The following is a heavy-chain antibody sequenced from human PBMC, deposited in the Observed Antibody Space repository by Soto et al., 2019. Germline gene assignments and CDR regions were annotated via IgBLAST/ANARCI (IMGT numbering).Heavy chain of an antibody. CDR3: AKEYSTSFDY. CDR2: ISAGGSNT. Sequence: GGSLRLSCAASGSSFSNYAMNWVRQAPGKGLEWVSAISAGGSNTNYADSVTGRFTISSDNSKNTLYLQMNGLRADDTAVYYCAKEYSTSFDYWGQGTPVTVSS. CDR1: GSSFSNYA. V-gene: IGHV3-23*01. J-gene: IGHJ4*02. D-gene: IGHD6-6*01.